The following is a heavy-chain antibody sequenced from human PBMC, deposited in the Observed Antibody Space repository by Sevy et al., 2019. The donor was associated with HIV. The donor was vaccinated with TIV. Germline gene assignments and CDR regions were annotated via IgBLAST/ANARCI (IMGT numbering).Heavy chain of an antibody. CDR3: AKERNFGRDCLYFQH. J-gene: IGHJ1*01. CDR1: GFTFDDYT. V-gene: IGHV3-43*01. D-gene: IGHD2-21*02. Sequence: GGSLRLSCAASGFTFDDYTMHWVRQAPGKGLEWVSLINWNGDDTYYADFGKGRFTISRDNSRKLLYLQMNSLRTEDTALYYGAKERNFGRDCLYFQHWGQGTLVTVSS. CDR2: INWNGDDT.